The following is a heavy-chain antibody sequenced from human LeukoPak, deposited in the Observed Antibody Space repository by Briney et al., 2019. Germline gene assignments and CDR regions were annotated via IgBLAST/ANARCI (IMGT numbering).Heavy chain of an antibody. Sequence: SVKVSCKASGYTFTSYYMHWVRQAPGQGLGWMGGIIPIFGTANYAQKFQGRVTITADKSTSTAYMELSSLRSEDTAVYYCARGYGHTLLGVYWGQGTLVTVSS. CDR2: IIPIFGTA. D-gene: IGHD4-17*01. CDR1: GYTFTSYY. J-gene: IGHJ4*02. V-gene: IGHV1-69*06. CDR3: ARGYGHTLLGVY.